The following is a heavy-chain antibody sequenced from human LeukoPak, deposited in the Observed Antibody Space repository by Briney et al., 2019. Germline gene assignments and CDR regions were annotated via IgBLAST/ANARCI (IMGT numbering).Heavy chain of an antibody. CDR1: GFTFSSYG. Sequence: GGSLRLSCAASGFTFSSYGLHWVRQAPGKGLEWVAVIWYDGSNKYYADSVKGRFTISRDNSKNTLYLQMNSLRAEDTAVYYCARIGSGWTIHDDWHSSTDDAFDIWGQGTMVTVSS. V-gene: IGHV3-33*01. CDR2: IWYDGSNK. J-gene: IGHJ3*02. CDR3: ARIGSGWTIHDDWHSSTDDAFDI. D-gene: IGHD1/OR15-1a*01.